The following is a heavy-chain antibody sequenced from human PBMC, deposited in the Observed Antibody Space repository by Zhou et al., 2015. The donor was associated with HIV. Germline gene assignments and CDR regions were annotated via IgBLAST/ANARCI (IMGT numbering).Heavy chain of an antibody. D-gene: IGHD2-15*01. V-gene: IGHV1-2*06. Sequence: QVQLVQSGAGVRKPGASVRVSCKTSGYTFTGYYMHWIRQAPGQGLEWMGRINPNSGDTDYAQNFQDRVTLTRDTSINTADMELSWLTSDDTAVYYCARVSHYCSATTCDEFFQHWGQGTLVTVFS. CDR2: INPNSGDT. CDR1: GYTFTGYY. J-gene: IGHJ1*01. CDR3: ARVSHYCSATTCDEFFQH.